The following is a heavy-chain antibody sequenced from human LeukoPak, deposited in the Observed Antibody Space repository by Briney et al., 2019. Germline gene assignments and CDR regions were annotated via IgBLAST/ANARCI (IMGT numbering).Heavy chain of an antibody. J-gene: IGHJ4*02. CDR2: IYYSGST. D-gene: IGHD6-6*01. CDR3: AREVYSSSVRDWYFDY. CDR1: GGSISSYY. V-gene: IGHV4-59*01. Sequence: SETLSLTCTVSGGSISSYYWSWIRQPPGKGLEWIGYIYYSGSTNYNPSLKSRVTISVDTSKNQFSLKLSSVTAADTAVYYCAREVYSSSVRDWYFDYWGQGTLVTVSS.